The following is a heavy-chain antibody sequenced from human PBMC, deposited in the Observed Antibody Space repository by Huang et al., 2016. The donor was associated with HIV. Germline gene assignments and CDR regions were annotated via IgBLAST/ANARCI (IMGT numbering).Heavy chain of an antibody. CDR2: INYSGNT. Sequence: QVLLQQWGAGVLKPSETLSLTCGVSGGPFKGFLWGWIRQPPGKGLEWLGEINYSGNTNYTPSLKSRVTMSVDTSKRQFSRSLKAVTAADTAVYYCARARLLLPFDYWGQGALVAVSS. CDR1: GGPFKGFL. V-gene: IGHV4-34*02. CDR3: ARARLLLPFDY. J-gene: IGHJ4*02. D-gene: IGHD2-15*01.